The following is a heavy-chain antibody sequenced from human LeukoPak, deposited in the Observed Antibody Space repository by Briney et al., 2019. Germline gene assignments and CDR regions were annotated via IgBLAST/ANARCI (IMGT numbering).Heavy chain of an antibody. CDR2: TNHSGST. CDR1: GGSFSGYY. J-gene: IGHJ5*02. CDR3: ARNGRRGWFDP. Sequence: PSETLSLTCAVYGGSFSGYYWSWIRQPPGKGLEWIGETNHSGSTNYNPSLKSRVTISVDTSKNQFSLKLSSVTAADTAVYYCARNGRRGWFDPWGQGTLVTVSS. V-gene: IGHV4-34*01. D-gene: IGHD1-1*01.